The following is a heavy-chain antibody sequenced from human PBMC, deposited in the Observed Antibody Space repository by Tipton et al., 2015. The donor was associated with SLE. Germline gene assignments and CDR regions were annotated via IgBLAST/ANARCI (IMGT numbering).Heavy chain of an antibody. Sequence: SLRLSCAASGFSFGYYTMSWVRQAPGKGPEWVSIVYSAARTHYSDSVRGRFIISRDDSKNTLYLEMENLRPEDTARYYCAKGGAGGLYFDSWGQGTLVTVSS. CDR2: VYSAART. V-gene: IGHV3-23*03. CDR3: AKGGAGGLYFDS. D-gene: IGHD1-26*01. CDR1: GFSFGYYT. J-gene: IGHJ4*02.